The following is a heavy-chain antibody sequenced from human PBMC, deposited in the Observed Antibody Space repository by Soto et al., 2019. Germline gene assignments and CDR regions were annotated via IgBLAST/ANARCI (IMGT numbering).Heavy chain of an antibody. Sequence: SQTLSLTCAISGDSVSSNSAAWNWIRQSPSRGLEWLGRTYYRSKWYNDYAVSVRSRITINPDTSKNQFSLQLNSVTPEDTAVYYCAKIPYCSSTSCYEGWFDPWGQGTLVTVSS. CDR3: AKIPYCSSTSCYEGWFDP. D-gene: IGHD2-2*01. J-gene: IGHJ5*02. CDR1: GDSVSSNSAA. CDR2: TYYRSKWYN. V-gene: IGHV6-1*01.